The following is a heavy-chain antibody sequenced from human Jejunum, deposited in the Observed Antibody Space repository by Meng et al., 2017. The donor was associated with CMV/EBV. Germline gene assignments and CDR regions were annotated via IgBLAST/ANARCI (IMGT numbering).Heavy chain of an antibody. CDR3: ARAGSGYYDY. D-gene: IGHD3-3*01. CDR1: GFTFSSYA. CDR2: ISSDGGST. Sequence: LSCAASGFTFSSYAMQWVRHAPGKGLEYVSAISSDGGSTYYADSVKGRFTISRDNSKNTLDLQMDSLRVEDMAVYYCARAGSGYYDYWGRGTLVTVSS. J-gene: IGHJ4*02. V-gene: IGHV3-64*02.